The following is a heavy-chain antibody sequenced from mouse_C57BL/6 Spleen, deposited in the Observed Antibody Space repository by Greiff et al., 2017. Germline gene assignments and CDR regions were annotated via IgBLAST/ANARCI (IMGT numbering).Heavy chain of an antibody. D-gene: IGHD1-1*01. J-gene: IGHJ3*01. CDR1: GYTFTSYW. CDR2: ITPSNGGT. Sequence: QVQLQQPGTELVKPGASVKLSCKASGYTFTSYWMHWVKQRPGQGLEWIGNITPSNGGTNYNEKFKSKATLTVDKSSSTAYMQLSSLTSEDSAVYDCARDYYGTGPPAWFAYWGQGTLVTVSA. V-gene: IGHV1-53*01. CDR3: ARDYYGTGPPAWFAY.